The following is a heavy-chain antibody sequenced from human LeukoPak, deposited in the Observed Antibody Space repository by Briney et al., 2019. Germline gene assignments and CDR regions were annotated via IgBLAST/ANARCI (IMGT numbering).Heavy chain of an antibody. V-gene: IGHV1-69*13. J-gene: IGHJ5*02. CDR3: ATYYDSSGPWFDP. Sequence: ASVKVSCKASGYTFTSYAMNWVRQAPGQGLEWMGGIIPIFGTANYAQKFQGRVTITADESTSTAYMELSSLRSEDTAVYYCATYYDSSGPWFDPWGQGTLVTVSS. CDR1: GYTFTSYA. CDR2: IIPIFGTA. D-gene: IGHD3-22*01.